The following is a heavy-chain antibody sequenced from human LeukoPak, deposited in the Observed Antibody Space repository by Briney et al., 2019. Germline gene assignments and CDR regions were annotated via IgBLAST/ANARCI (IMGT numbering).Heavy chain of an antibody. Sequence: PSQTLSLTCTVSGGSISSGSYYWRWIRQPAGKGLEWIGRIYTSGSTNYNPSLKSRVTISVDTSKNQFSLKLSSVTAADTAVYYCASATGRYSSSWSIDYWGQGTLVTVSS. CDR3: ASATGRYSSSWSIDY. D-gene: IGHD6-13*01. V-gene: IGHV4-61*02. J-gene: IGHJ4*02. CDR2: IYTSGST. CDR1: GGSISSGSYY.